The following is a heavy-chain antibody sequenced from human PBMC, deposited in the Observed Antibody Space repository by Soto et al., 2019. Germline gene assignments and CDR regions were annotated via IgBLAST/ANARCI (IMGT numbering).Heavy chain of an antibody. Sequence: SETLSLTCTVSCGSISSYYWSWIRQPPGKGLEWIGYIYYSGSTNYNPSLKSRVTISVDTSKNQFSLKLSSVTAADTAVYYCARGGGYYGMDVWGQGTTVTVSS. J-gene: IGHJ6*02. CDR2: IYYSGST. CDR1: CGSISSYY. V-gene: IGHV4-59*01. D-gene: IGHD3-16*01. CDR3: ARGGGYYGMDV.